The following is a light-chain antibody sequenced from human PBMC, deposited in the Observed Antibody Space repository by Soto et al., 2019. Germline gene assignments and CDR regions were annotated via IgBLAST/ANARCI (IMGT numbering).Light chain of an antibody. CDR3: QQYGGSPLFT. CDR1: QSVSSSY. CDR2: GTS. Sequence: EVVLTQSPGTLSLSPGERATLSCRASQSVSSSYLAWYQQKPGQAPSLLIYGTSSRATGIPDRFSGSGSGTDFTLTISGLEPEDFAVYYCQQYGGSPLFTFGPGTKVDIK. V-gene: IGKV3-20*01. J-gene: IGKJ3*01.